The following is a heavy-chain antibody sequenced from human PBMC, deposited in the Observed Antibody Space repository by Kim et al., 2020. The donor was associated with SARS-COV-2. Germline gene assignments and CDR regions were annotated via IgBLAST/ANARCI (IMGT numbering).Heavy chain of an antibody. CDR1: GYTFTSYG. Sequence: ASVKVSCKASGYTFTSYGISWVRQAPGQGLEWMGWISAYNGNTNYAQKLQGRVTMTTDTSTSTAYMELRSLRSDDTAVYYCARVGLGYCSGGSCYYPPDYWGQGTLVTVSS. V-gene: IGHV1-18*01. CDR3: ARVGLGYCSGGSCYYPPDY. CDR2: ISAYNGNT. D-gene: IGHD2-15*01. J-gene: IGHJ4*02.